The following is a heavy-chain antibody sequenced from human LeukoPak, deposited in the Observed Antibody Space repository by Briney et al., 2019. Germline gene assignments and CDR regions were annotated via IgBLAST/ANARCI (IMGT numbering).Heavy chain of an antibody. CDR1: GGSISNYY. D-gene: IGHD3-22*01. J-gene: IGHJ2*01. V-gene: IGHV4-59*01. Sequence: PSETLSLTCTASGGSISNYYWSWIRQPPGKGLEWIGYIYYSGSTNYNPSLKSRVTISVDTSKNQFSLKLSSVTAADTAVYYCARDRQDGSGYYWYFDLWGRGTLVTVSS. CDR3: ARDRQDGSGYYWYFDL. CDR2: IYYSGST.